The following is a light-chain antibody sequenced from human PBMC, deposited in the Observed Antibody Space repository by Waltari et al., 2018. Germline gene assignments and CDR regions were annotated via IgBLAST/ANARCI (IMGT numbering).Light chain of an antibody. Sequence: QSALPQPASVSGSPGQSITISCTGTSSDVGIYNLVSWYHHRPGKAPKLIIYGVSKRPSGVSNRFSGSKSGNTASLTISGLRTEDEADYYCCSYAGGSAFVFGTGTKITVL. J-gene: IGLJ1*01. CDR2: GVS. CDR1: SSDVGIYNL. CDR3: CSYAGGSAFV. V-gene: IGLV2-23*02.